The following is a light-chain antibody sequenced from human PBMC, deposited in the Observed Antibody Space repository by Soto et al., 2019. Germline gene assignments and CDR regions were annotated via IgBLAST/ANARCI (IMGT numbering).Light chain of an antibody. CDR1: QSVSSD. Sequence: EEVIKLSPATLSLSPGERATLSCRASQSVSSDLAWYQQKPGQPPRLLIYDASTRATGIPARFSGSQSGTEFTLTISSLLSEDFAVYSCQQYNNWPLTFGGGTKVDIK. J-gene: IGKJ4*01. CDR2: DAS. CDR3: QQYNNWPLT. V-gene: IGKV3D-15*01.